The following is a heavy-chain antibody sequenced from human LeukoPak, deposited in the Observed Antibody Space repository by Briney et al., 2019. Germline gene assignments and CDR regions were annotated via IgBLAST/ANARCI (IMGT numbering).Heavy chain of an antibody. D-gene: IGHD3-16*01. CDR3: AKDWGSMGGESFDY. J-gene: IGHJ4*02. CDR1: GFTFDDYP. V-gene: IGHV3-9*01. CDR2: ISWNSGSI. Sequence: LPGRSLRLSCAASGFTFDDYPMHWVRQAPGKGLEWVSGISWNSGSIGYADSVKGRFTISRDNAKNSLYLQMNSLRAEDTALYYCAKDWGSMGGESFDYWGQGTLVTVSS.